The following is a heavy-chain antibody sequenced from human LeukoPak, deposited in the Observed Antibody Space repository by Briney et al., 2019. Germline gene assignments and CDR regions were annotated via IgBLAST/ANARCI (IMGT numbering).Heavy chain of an antibody. J-gene: IGHJ4*02. V-gene: IGHV3-21*01. CDR2: ISSSSGDI. D-gene: IGHD6-19*01. Sequence: GGSLRLSCAASGFSFSDYSMSWVRQAPGKGLEWVSSISSSSGDIYYTDSVKGRFTISRDHAKNSLYLQMNSLRADDTAVYYCARLIAVAGPYYFDYWGQGTLVTVSS. CDR1: GFSFSDYS. CDR3: ARLIAVAGPYYFDY.